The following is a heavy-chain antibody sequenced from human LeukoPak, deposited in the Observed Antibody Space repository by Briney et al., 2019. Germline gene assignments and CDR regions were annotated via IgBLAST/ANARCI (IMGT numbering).Heavy chain of an antibody. CDR3: ARDSSSSGEDY. J-gene: IGHJ4*02. CDR2: INHSGST. D-gene: IGHD6-6*01. CDR1: GFTFSSYS. V-gene: IGHV4-34*01. Sequence: GSLRLSCAASGFTFSSYSMNWIRQPPGKGLEWIGEINHSGSTNYNPSLKSRVTISVDTSKNQFSLKLSSVTAADTAVYYCARDSSSSGEDYWGQGTLVTVSS.